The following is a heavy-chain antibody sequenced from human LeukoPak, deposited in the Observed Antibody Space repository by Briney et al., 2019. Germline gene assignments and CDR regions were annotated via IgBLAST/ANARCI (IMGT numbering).Heavy chain of an antibody. CDR2: IYYSGST. D-gene: IGHD4-17*01. CDR1: GGSISSSGYS. J-gene: IGHJ5*02. Sequence: SETLSLTCTVSGGSISSSGYSWGWIRQPPGKGLEWIGSIYYSGSTYYNPSLKSRVTISVDTSKNQFSLKLSSVTAADTAVYYCATYGDYSLSWFDPWGQGTLVTVSS. CDR3: ATYGDYSLSWFDP. V-gene: IGHV4-39*01.